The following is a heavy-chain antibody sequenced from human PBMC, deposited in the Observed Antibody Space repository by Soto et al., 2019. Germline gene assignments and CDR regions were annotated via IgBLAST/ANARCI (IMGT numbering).Heavy chain of an antibody. J-gene: IGHJ5*02. CDR2: ISGSGSST. Sequence: QVQLVESGGGLVKPGGSLRLSCAASGFTFSDDYMSWIRQALGKGLEWAPYISGSGSSTYYADSVKRRCTISRDNAKNELYRQIYSLRAEDTAVYYCAGGLWYSSGWYSGWFDPWGQGTLVTVSS. CDR3: AGGLWYSSGWYSGWFDP. V-gene: IGHV3-11*01. D-gene: IGHD6-19*01. CDR1: GFTFSDDY.